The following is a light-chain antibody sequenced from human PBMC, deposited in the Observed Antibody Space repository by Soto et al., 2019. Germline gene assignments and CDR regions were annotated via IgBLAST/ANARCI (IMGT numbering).Light chain of an antibody. Sequence: DIQMTQSPSTLSGSVGDRVTITCRASQTISSWLAWYQQKPGKAPKLLIYKASTLKSGVPSRFSGSGSGTEFTLTISSLQPDDFATYYCQQYKSYSTFGQGTKMDIK. CDR1: QTISSW. V-gene: IGKV1-5*03. J-gene: IGKJ1*01. CDR2: KAS. CDR3: QQYKSYST.